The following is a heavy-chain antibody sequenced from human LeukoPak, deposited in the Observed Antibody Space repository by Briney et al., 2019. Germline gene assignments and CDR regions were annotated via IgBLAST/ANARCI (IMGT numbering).Heavy chain of an antibody. V-gene: IGHV4-31*03. Sequence: SQTLSLTCTVSGGSISSGGYYWSWIRQHPGKGLEWIGYIYYSGSTYYNPSLKSRVTISVDTSKNQFSLKLSSATAADTAVYYCARVWDRYCSGGSCYSLGYFQHWGQGTLVTVSS. CDR3: ARVWDRYCSGGSCYSLGYFQH. CDR1: GGSISSGGYY. CDR2: IYYSGST. J-gene: IGHJ1*01. D-gene: IGHD2-15*01.